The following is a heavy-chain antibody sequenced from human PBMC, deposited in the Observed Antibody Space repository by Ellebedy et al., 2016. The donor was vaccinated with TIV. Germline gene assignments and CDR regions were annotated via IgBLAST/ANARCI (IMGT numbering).Heavy chain of an antibody. J-gene: IGHJ6*02. CDR1: GFTFSSYS. Sequence: GESLKISXAASGFTFSSYSMNWVRQAPGKGLEWVSSISSSSSYIYYADSVKGRFTISRDNAKNSLYLQMNSLRAEDTAVYYCAREYGGMDVWGQGTTVTVSS. CDR3: AREYGGMDV. CDR2: ISSSSSYI. D-gene: IGHD4-17*01. V-gene: IGHV3-21*01.